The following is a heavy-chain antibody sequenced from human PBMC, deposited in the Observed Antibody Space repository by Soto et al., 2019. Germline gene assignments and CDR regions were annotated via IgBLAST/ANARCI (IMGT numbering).Heavy chain of an antibody. Sequence: QVHLVQSGAEVKKPGASVKVSCKASGYTFTSYGITWVRQAPGQGLEWMGWISAPNGNTDSAQKLQGRVIVTRDTSTSPAYMELRSLRSDDSAVYYCARGRYGDYWGQGALVTVSS. CDR2: ISAPNGNT. V-gene: IGHV1-18*01. J-gene: IGHJ4*02. CDR1: GYTFTSYG. CDR3: ARGRYGDY. D-gene: IGHD1-1*01.